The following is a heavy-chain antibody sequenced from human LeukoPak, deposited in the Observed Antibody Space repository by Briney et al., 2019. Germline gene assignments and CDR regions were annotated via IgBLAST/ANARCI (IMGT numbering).Heavy chain of an antibody. D-gene: IGHD3-16*02. J-gene: IGHJ4*02. V-gene: IGHV7-4-1*02. CDR2: IHPSTGNP. CDR1: GYTFTNYA. Sequence: ASVKVSCKASGYTFTNYAMNWVRQAPGQGLEWMGWIHPSTGNPTYAQGFTGRFVFSLDTSVSTTYLQIRGQKAEDTAVYYCARAFQSLGGLSLPDFWGQGTLVTVSS. CDR3: ARAFQSLGGLSLPDF.